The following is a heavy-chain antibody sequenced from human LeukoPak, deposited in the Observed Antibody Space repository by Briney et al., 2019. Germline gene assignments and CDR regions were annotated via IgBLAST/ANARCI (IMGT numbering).Heavy chain of an antibody. V-gene: IGHV3-13*01. CDR3: ARGTDYYYGMDV. D-gene: IGHD4-17*01. Sequence: GGSLRLSCAASGFTFSSYDMHWVRQATGKGLEWASAIGTAGDTYYPGSVKGRFTISRENAKNSLYLQMNSLRAGDTAVYYCARGTDYYYGMDVWGQGTTVTVSS. CDR1: GFTFSSYD. J-gene: IGHJ6*02. CDR2: IGTAGDT.